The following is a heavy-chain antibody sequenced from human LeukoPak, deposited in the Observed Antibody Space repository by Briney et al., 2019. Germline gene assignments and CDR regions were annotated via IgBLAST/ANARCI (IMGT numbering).Heavy chain of an antibody. CDR1: GFTFSSYA. D-gene: IGHD3-9*01. J-gene: IGHJ4*02. CDR3: AKAINFDWLPNDY. V-gene: IGHV3-23*01. CDR2: ISGSGGST. Sequence: GGSLRLSCAAPGFTFSSYAMTWVRQAPGKGLEWVSGISGSGGSTYYADSVKGRFTISRDNSKNTLYLQMNSLRADDTAVYYCAKAINFDWLPNDYWGQGTLVTVSS.